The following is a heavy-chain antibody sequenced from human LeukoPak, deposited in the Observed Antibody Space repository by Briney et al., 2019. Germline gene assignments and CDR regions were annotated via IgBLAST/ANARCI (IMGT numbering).Heavy chain of an antibody. Sequence: ASVKVSCKASGGTFSSYAICGVRQGPGQGREWMGRIIPIFGIANTAQTFQGRVTITADKSTSTAYMELSSLRSEDTAVYYCARGGIAVAGGLYDYWGEGTLV. D-gene: IGHD6-19*01. CDR1: GGTFSSYA. V-gene: IGHV1-69*10. CDR3: ARGGIAVAGGLYDY. J-gene: IGHJ4*02. CDR2: IIPIFGIA.